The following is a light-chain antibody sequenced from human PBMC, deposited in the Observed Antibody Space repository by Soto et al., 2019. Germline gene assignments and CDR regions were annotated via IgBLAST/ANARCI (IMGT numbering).Light chain of an antibody. J-gene: IGKJ2*01. Sequence: DIPMTQSPPSLSAYVGDRVTITCRASQSINTYLNWYQQKPGKAPQLLMYGASSLPGGVSSRFSGSGSGTYFTLTISRLQPDDFATYYCQQSFSSRTFGQGTKLEIK. V-gene: IGKV1-39*01. CDR3: QQSFSSRT. CDR1: QSINTY. CDR2: GAS.